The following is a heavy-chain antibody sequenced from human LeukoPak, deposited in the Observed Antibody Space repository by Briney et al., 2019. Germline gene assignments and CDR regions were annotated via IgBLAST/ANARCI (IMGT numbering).Heavy chain of an antibody. CDR1: DGSINSYY. J-gene: IGHJ6*02. D-gene: IGHD1-26*01. V-gene: IGHV4-59*01. CDR3: ARGRSNYYGMDV. CDR2: IYYNGNT. Sequence: SETLSLTCSVSDGSINSYYWNWVRRPPGKGLEWIGYIYYNGNTNYSPSLKSRVTMSVDTSKDLFSLKVSSVTAADTAVYYCARGRSNYYGMDVWGQGTTVTVSS.